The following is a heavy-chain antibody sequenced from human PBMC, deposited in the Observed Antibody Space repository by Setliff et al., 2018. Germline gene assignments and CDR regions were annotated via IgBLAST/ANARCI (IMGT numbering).Heavy chain of an antibody. CDR1: GYSISSGYY. Sequence: PSETLSLTCAVSGYSISSGYYWGWLRQPPGKGLEWIGSIYHSGSTYYNPSLKSRVTISVDTSKNQFSLKLSSVTAADTAVYFCARGNKFLGGLFPFDDWGQGTLVTVSS. D-gene: IGHD3-3*01. V-gene: IGHV4-38-2*01. J-gene: IGHJ4*02. CDR3: ARGNKFLGGLFPFDD. CDR2: IYHSGST.